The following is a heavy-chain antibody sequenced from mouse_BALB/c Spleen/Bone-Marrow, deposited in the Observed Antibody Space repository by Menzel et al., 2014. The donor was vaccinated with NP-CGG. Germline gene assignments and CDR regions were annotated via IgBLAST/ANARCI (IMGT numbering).Heavy chain of an antibody. CDR1: GYTFTSYT. Sequence: QVQLKQSGAELARPGASVKMSCKASGYTFTSYTMHWVKPRPGQGLEWIGYINPSSGYTNYNQKFKDKATLTADKSSSTAYMQLSSLTSEDSVVYYCARSYYDYDRAWFAYWGQGTLVTVSA. J-gene: IGHJ3*01. CDR2: INPSSGYT. V-gene: IGHV1-4*01. D-gene: IGHD2-4*01. CDR3: ARSYYDYDRAWFAY.